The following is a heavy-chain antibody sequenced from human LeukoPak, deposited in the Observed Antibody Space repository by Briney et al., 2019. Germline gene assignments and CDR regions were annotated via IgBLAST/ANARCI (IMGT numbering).Heavy chain of an antibody. CDR2: IYSSGNT. CDR1: GDSISTYY. Sequence: PSETLSLTCSFSGDSISTYYWSWIRQSPGKGLEWIGHIYSSGNTDYNSSLKSRVIISVDTSKSQFSLRLSSVTATDTAVYYCARLRWQLVGPYFDYWGQGILVTVSS. CDR3: ARLRWQLVGPYFDY. V-gene: IGHV4-59*01. D-gene: IGHD1-26*01. J-gene: IGHJ4*02.